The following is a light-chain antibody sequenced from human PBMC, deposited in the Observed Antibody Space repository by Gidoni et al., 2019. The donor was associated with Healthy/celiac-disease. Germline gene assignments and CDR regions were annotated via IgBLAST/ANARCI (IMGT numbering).Light chain of an antibody. Sequence: IQLTQSPSSLSASLGDRVPITCRASQGISSALAWYQQKPGKAPKLLIYDASSLESGVPARFSGSGSGTDFTLTISSLEPEDFATYYCQQFNSYLHTFGGGTKVEIK. V-gene: IGKV1-13*02. CDR1: QGISSA. CDR3: QQFNSYLHT. CDR2: DAS. J-gene: IGKJ4*01.